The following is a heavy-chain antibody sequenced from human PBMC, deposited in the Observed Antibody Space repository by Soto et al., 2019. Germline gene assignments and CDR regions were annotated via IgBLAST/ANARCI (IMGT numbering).Heavy chain of an antibody. Sequence: QVQLVESGGGVVQPGRSLRLSCAASGFTFSSYAMHWVRQAPGKGLEWVAVISYDGSNKYYADSVKGRFTISRDNSKNTLYLQMNSLRAEDTAVYYCARDSDSHLTMIVGVTSLLDYWGQGTLVTVSS. J-gene: IGHJ4*02. V-gene: IGHV3-30-3*01. CDR1: GFTFSSYA. CDR3: ARDSDSHLTMIVGVTSLLDY. CDR2: ISYDGSNK. D-gene: IGHD3-22*01.